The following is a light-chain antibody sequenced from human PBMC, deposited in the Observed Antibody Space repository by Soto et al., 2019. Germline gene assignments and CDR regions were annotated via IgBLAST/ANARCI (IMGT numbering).Light chain of an antibody. CDR2: DVN. Sequence: QSVLTQPRSVSGSPGQSVTISCTGTSSDVGGFNSVSWYQQHPGKAPKLMIYDVNKRPSGVPDRFSGSKSGSTASLTISGLQAEDEADYHCCSYAGSYSYAFATGTKVTVL. CDR1: SSDVGGFNS. CDR3: CSYAGSYSYA. J-gene: IGLJ1*01. V-gene: IGLV2-11*01.